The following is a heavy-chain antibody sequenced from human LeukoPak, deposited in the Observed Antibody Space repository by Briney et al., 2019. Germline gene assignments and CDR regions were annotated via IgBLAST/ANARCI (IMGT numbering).Heavy chain of an antibody. Sequence: GESLKISCKASGYDFSVNWIGWVRQMPGKGLEWMGVIHCGGSDTRYSPSFQGQVTISVDKSISTAYLQWSSLKASDTAMYYCARGYCSSTSCYQEYFQHWGQGTLVTVSS. V-gene: IGHV5-51*01. CDR3: ARGYCSSTSCYQEYFQH. D-gene: IGHD2-2*01. J-gene: IGHJ1*01. CDR2: IHCGGSDT. CDR1: GYDFSVNW.